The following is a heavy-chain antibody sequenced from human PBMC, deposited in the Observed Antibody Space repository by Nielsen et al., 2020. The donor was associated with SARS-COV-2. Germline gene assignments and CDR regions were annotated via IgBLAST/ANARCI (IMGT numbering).Heavy chain of an antibody. CDR2: VSGSASDT. D-gene: IGHD5-24*01. Sequence: RQPPGKGLEWVAGVSGSASDTYYADSVKGRFTISRDNSKNTLYLQMNSLRAEDTAVYYCAKDPLRGFGMATVYYYYYGMDVWGQGTTVTVSS. J-gene: IGHJ6*02. CDR3: AKDPLRGFGMATVYYYYYGMDV. V-gene: IGHV3-23*01.